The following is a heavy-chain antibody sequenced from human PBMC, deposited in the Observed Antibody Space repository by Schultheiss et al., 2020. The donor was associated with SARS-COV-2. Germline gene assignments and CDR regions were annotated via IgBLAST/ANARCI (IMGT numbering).Heavy chain of an antibody. V-gene: IGHV6-1*01. Sequence: SETLSLTCAISGDSVSSNSAAWNWIRQSPSRGLEWLGRTYYRSKWYNDYAVSVKSRITINPDTSKNQFSLKLSSVTAADTAVYYCARGPGGRFLEWLPEDWFDPWGQGTLVTVSS. D-gene: IGHD3-3*01. CDR3: ARGPGGRFLEWLPEDWFDP. CDR1: GDSVSSNSAA. J-gene: IGHJ5*02. CDR2: TYYRSKWYN.